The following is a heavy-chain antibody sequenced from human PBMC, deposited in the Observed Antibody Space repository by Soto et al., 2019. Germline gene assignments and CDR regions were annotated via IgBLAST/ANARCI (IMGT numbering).Heavy chain of an antibody. J-gene: IGHJ4*02. D-gene: IGHD1-26*01. CDR3: AKDLTKWELRTGY. V-gene: IGHV3-23*01. CDR1: GFTFSSYA. CDR2: ISGSGGST. Sequence: PGGSVRLSCAASGFTFSSYAMSWVRQAPGKGLEWVSAISGSGGSTYYADSVKGRFTISRDNSKNTLYLQMNSLRAEDTAVYYCAKDLTKWELRTGYWGQGTLVTVSS.